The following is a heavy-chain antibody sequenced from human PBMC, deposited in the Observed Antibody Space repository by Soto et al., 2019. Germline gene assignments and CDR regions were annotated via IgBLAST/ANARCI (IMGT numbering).Heavy chain of an antibody. V-gene: IGHV3-23*01. CDR2: ISGSGGST. CDR3: AKDRDFAVEMAAGLDY. J-gene: IGHJ4*02. CDR1: GFTFSSYA. Sequence: GGSLRLSCAASGFTFSSYAMSWVRQAPGKGLEWVSAISGSGGSTYYADSVKGRFTISRDNSKNTLYLQMNSLRAEDTAVYYCAKDRDFAVEMAAGLDYWGQGTLVTVSS. D-gene: IGHD3-9*01.